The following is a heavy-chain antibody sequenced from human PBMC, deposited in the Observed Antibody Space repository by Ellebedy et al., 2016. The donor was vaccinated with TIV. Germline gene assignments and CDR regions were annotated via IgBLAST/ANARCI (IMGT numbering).Heavy chain of an antibody. D-gene: IGHD3-10*01. V-gene: IGHV3-9*01. J-gene: IGHJ4*02. CDR1: GFTFDDYA. CDR2: ISWNSGSI. Sequence: SLKISXAASGFTFDDYAMHWVRQAPGKGLEWVSGISWNSGSIGYADSVKGRFTISRDNAKNSLYLQMNSLRAEDTALYYCAKAYGSGSYLGAGIDYWGQGTLVTVSS. CDR3: AKAYGSGSYLGAGIDY.